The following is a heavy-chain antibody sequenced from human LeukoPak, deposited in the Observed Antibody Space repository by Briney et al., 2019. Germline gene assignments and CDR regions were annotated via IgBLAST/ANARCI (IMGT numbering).Heavy chain of an antibody. Sequence: SETLSLTCAVSGYSISSGNYWGWIRQPPGKGPEWIGSIYHSGSTYYNPSLKSRVSISVDTSKNQFSLRLSSVTAADTAVYYCARDGDFYYFDYWGQGTLVTVSS. CDR2: IYHSGST. J-gene: IGHJ4*02. CDR1: GYSISSGNY. V-gene: IGHV4-38-2*02. CDR3: ARDGDFYYFDY.